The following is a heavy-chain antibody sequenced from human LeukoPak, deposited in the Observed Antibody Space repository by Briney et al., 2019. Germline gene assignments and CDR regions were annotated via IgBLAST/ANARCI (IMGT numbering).Heavy chain of an antibody. CDR1: GNYW. Sequence: GGSLRLSCAASGNYWMHWVRQVPGKGLVWVSHINSDGSSTSYADSVKGRFTTSRDNAKNTLYLQMNSLRAEDTAVYYCARAADSSGYYDYWGQGTLVTVSS. D-gene: IGHD3-22*01. J-gene: IGHJ4*02. V-gene: IGHV3-74*01. CDR2: INSDGSST. CDR3: ARAADSSGYYDY.